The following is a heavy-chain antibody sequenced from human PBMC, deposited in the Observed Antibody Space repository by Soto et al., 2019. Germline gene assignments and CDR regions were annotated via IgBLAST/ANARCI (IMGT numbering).Heavy chain of an antibody. CDR1: GDSISTMNW. V-gene: IGHV4-4*02. CDR2: IHHSGST. D-gene: IGHD3-10*01. CDR3: ARYDYGSGDDYNIDY. J-gene: IGHJ4*02. Sequence: SETLSLTCAVSGDSISTMNWWSWVRQPPGKGLEWIGEIHHSGSTNYNPSLMSRVTISVDKSKNQFSLKLTSVTAADTAVYYCARYDYGSGDDYNIDYWGQGTLVTVSS.